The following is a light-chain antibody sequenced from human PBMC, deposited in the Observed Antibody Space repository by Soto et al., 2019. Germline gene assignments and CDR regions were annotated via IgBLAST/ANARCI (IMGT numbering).Light chain of an antibody. Sequence: QSVLTQPPSASGTPGQRVTISCSGSSSNIGANPINWYQQLPGTAPKLLIYNNDQRPSGVPDRFSASKSGTSASLAISGLQCEDGADYYCEAWDDSLYGAVLGGGTKVTVL. V-gene: IGLV1-44*01. CDR2: NND. CDR1: SSNIGANP. CDR3: EAWDDSLYGAV. J-gene: IGLJ2*01.